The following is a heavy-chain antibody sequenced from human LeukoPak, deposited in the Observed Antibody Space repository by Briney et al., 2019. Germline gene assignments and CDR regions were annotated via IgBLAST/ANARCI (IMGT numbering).Heavy chain of an antibody. CDR1: GYTFTSYG. CDR3: ARGDYCSGGSCYRSFDY. V-gene: IGHV1-18*01. J-gene: IGHJ4*02. CDR2: ISAYNGNT. Sequence: ASVKVSCKASGYTFTSYGISWVRQAPGQGLKWMGWISAYNGNTNYAQKLQGRVTMTTDTSTSTAYMELRSLRSDDTAVYYCARGDYCSGGSCYRSFDYWGQGTLVTVSS. D-gene: IGHD2-15*01.